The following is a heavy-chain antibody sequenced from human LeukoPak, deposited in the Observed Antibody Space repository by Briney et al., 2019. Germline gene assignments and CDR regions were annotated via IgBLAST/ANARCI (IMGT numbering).Heavy chain of an antibody. D-gene: IGHD3-22*01. V-gene: IGHV1-2*02. J-gene: IGHJ3*02. CDR2: INPNSGGT. CDR1: GYTFTGYY. Sequence: ASVKVSCKASGYTFTGYYMHWVRQAPGQGLEWMGWINPNSGGTNYAQKFQGRVTMTRDTSISTAYVELSRLRSDDTAVYYCARGRDSSGYYSPTDAFDIWGQGTMVTVSS. CDR3: ARGRDSSGYYSPTDAFDI.